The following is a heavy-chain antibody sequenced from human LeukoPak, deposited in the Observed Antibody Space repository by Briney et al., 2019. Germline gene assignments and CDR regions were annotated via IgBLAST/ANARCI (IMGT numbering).Heavy chain of an antibody. CDR2: ITWNSGDI. CDR3: ASSVITTTPVYFDY. Sequence: GGSLRLSCVASGFTFDDYAMHWVRQAPGKGLEWVSGITWNSGDIGYGDSVKGRFTISRDDSKNTLYLEMNTLKAEDTAVYYCASSVITTTPVYFDYWGQGTLVTVSS. J-gene: IGHJ4*02. CDR1: GFTFDDYA. D-gene: IGHD3-22*01. V-gene: IGHV3-9*01.